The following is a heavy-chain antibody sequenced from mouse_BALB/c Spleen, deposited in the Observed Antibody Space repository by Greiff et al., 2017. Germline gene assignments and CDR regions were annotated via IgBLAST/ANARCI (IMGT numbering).Heavy chain of an antibody. CDR3: ALYGSSPWYFDV. J-gene: IGHJ1*01. V-gene: IGHV1-54*01. D-gene: IGHD1-1*01. CDR2: INPGSGGT. Sequence: VQGVESGAELVRPGTSVKVSCKASGYAFTNYLIEWVKQRPGQGLEWIGVINPGSGGTNYNEKFKGKATLTADKSSSTAYMQLSSLTSDDSAVYFCALYGSSPWYFDVWGAGTTVTVSS. CDR1: GYAFTNYL.